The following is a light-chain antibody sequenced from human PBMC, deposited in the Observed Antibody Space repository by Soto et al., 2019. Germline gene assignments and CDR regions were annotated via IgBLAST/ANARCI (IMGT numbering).Light chain of an antibody. CDR1: QSVSSSY. J-gene: IGKJ2*01. CDR3: QQYGSSYT. CDR2: GAS. Sequence: EIVLTQSPGTLSLSPGERATLSCRASQSVSSSYLAGYQQKPGQAPRLLIYGASSRATGIPDRFSGSWSGTDFTLTISRLEPEDFAVYYCQQYGSSYTFGQGTKLEIK. V-gene: IGKV3-20*01.